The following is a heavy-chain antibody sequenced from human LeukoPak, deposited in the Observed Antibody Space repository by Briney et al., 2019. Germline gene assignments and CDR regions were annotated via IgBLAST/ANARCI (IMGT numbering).Heavy chain of an antibody. CDR3: ARGAILWFGELSNWFDP. J-gene: IGHJ5*02. CDR2: INAGNGNT. D-gene: IGHD3-10*01. CDR1: GYTFTSYA. Sequence: ASVKVSCKASGYTFTSYAMHWVRQAPGQRLEWMGWINAGNGNTKYSQKFQGRVTITRDTSASTAYMELSSLRSEDTAAYYCARGAILWFGELSNWFDPWGQGTLVTVSS. V-gene: IGHV1-3*01.